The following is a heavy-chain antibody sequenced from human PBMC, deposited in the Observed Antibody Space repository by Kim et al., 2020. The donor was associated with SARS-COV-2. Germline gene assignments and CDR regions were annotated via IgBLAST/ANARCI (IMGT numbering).Heavy chain of an antibody. J-gene: IGHJ4*02. D-gene: IGHD2-21*01. Sequence: GGSLRLSCAASGFTFTNAWMSWVRQAPGKGLEWVGHVRSKADGGTTEYAAPVKGRFTISRDDSTNTLSLQMNSLKAEDTAVYYCTTVSLIGSEHFDYWGQGTLVTVSS. CDR1: GFTFTNAW. CDR2: VRSKADGGTT. CDR3: TTVSLIGSEHFDY. V-gene: IGHV3-15*01.